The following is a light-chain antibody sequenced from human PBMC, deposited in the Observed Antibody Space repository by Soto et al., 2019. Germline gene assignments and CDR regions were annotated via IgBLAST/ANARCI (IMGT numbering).Light chain of an antibody. J-gene: IGKJ3*01. CDR1: QGIRNF. CDR2: AAS. CDR3: QKYSSVPV. V-gene: IGKV1-27*01. Sequence: DIQMSQSTTSLFASVGDRVTITCRASQGIRNFVAWYQEKTGKPPKLLIYAASTLQSGVPSRFSGSGSGTDFTVTINSLQPEDVATYSCQKYSSVPVFGPGTKVEI.